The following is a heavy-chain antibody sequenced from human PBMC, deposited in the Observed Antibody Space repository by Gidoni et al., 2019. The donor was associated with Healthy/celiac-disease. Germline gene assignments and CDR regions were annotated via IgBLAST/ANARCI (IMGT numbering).Heavy chain of an antibody. Sequence: EVQLLDSGGGLVQLCGSLRLSCAASGFTFSSYAMSWVRQAPGKGLEWVSANSGSGGSTYYADSVKGRFTISRDNSKNTLYLQMNSLRAEDTAVYYCAKDVAALYGYFDLWGRGTLVTVSS. J-gene: IGHJ2*01. CDR1: GFTFSSYA. V-gene: IGHV3-23*01. D-gene: IGHD6-13*01. CDR2: NSGSGGST. CDR3: AKDVAALYGYFDL.